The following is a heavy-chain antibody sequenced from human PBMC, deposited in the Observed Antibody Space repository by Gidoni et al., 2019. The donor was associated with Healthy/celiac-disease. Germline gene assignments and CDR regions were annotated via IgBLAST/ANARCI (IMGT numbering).Heavy chain of an antibody. D-gene: IGHD2-21*02. J-gene: IGHJ4*02. Sequence: EVQLLESGGGLVQPGGSLRLSCAASGFSFSSYALSWVRQAPGKGLEWVSAISGSGGSTYYADSVKGRFTISRDNSKNTLYLQMNSLRAEDTAVYYCAKDLEHIVVVTAAGGFDYWGQGTLVTVSS. CDR2: ISGSGGST. CDR3: AKDLEHIVVVTAAGGFDY. CDR1: GFSFSSYA. V-gene: IGHV3-23*01.